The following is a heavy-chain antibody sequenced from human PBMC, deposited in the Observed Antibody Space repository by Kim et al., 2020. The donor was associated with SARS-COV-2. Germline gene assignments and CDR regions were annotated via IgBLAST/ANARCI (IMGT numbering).Heavy chain of an antibody. D-gene: IGHD6-6*01. J-gene: IGHJ6*02. V-gene: IGHV1-2*02. Sequence: NYAQKFQGRVTMTRDTSISTANMELSRLRSDDTAVYYCAREARSSRFMDVWGQGTTVTVSS. CDR3: AREARSSRFMDV.